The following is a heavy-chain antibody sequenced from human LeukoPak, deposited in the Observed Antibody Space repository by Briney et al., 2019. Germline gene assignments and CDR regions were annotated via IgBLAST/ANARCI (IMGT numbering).Heavy chain of an antibody. D-gene: IGHD3-3*01. V-gene: IGHV3-23*01. CDR3: AKDMGYDFWSGYVGDY. CDR1: GFTFSSYA. Sequence: GGSLRLSCAASGFTFSSYAMSWVRQAPGKGLEWVSAISGSGGSTYYADSVKGRFTISRDNSKNTLYLQMNSLRAEDTAVYYCAKDMGYDFWSGYVGDYWGQGTLVTVSS. CDR2: ISGSGGST. J-gene: IGHJ4*02.